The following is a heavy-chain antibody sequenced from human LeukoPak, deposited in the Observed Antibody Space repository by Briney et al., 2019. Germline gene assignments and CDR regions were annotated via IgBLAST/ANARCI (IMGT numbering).Heavy chain of an antibody. CDR2: IIPIFGTA. D-gene: IGHD6-13*01. V-gene: IGHV1-69*13. CDR1: GGTFSSYA. J-gene: IGHJ4*02. Sequence: WASVKVSCKASGGTFSSYAISWVRQAPGQGLEWMGGIIPIFGTANYAQKFRGRVTITADESMSTAYMELSSLRSEDTAVYYCARVGGSIAAASYWGQGTLVTVSS. CDR3: ARVGGSIAAASY.